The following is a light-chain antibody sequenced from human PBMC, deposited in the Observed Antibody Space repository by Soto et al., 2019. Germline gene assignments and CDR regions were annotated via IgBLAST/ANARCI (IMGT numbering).Light chain of an antibody. J-gene: IGKJ1*01. Sequence: EIVMTQSPATLSVSRGERATLSCRASQSVSSNLAWYQQKPGQAPRLLIYGASTRATGIPARFSGSGSGTEFTLTISSLQSEDFSVYCCQQYNNWPPWTFGQGTKVDMK. CDR3: QQYNNWPPWT. CDR2: GAS. CDR1: QSVSSN. V-gene: IGKV3-15*01.